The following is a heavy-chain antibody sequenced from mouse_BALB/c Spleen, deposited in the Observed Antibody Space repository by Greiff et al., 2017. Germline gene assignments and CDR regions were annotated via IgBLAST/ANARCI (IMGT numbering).Heavy chain of an antibody. CDR1: GFTFSSFG. J-gene: IGHJ1*01. D-gene: IGHD1-2*01. CDR3: ARSGYVEWYFDV. CDR2: ISSGSSTI. V-gene: IGHV5-17*02. Sequence: EVQRVESGGGLVQPGGSRKLSCAASGFTFSSFGMHWVRQAPEKGLEWVAYISSGSSTIYYADTVKGRFTISRDNPKNTLFLQMTSLRSEDTAMYYCARSGYVEWYFDVWGAGTTVTVSS.